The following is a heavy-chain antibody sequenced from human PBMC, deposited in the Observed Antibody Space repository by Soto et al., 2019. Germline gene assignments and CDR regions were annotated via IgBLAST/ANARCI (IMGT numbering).Heavy chain of an antibody. D-gene: IGHD6-13*01. Sequence: FRDSYMSWVRQAPGAGLEWIAYISNSGSSMYYADSVKGRFTISRDNAKNSLYLQMNSLRTEDTAVYYCAKDSSSWPYWGQGALVTVSS. CDR2: ISNSGSSM. V-gene: IGHV3-11*01. CDR1: FRDSY. J-gene: IGHJ4*02. CDR3: AKDSSSWPY.